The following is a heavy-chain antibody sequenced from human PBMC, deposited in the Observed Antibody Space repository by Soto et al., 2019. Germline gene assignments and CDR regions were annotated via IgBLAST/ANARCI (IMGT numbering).Heavy chain of an antibody. Sequence: EIQLVESGGGLVQPGGSRRLSCTASGFTFDDYTMYWVRQAPGKGLEWVSGITWNSDKIAYADSVKGRFSISRDNAKDSLYLQMDSLTTADTATYYCAKSLGNIAYSAYGPMDSWGQGTVVTVSS. CDR3: AKSLGNIAYSAYGPMDS. J-gene: IGHJ5*01. V-gene: IGHV3-9*01. D-gene: IGHD4-4*01. CDR2: ITWNSDKI. CDR1: GFTFDDYT.